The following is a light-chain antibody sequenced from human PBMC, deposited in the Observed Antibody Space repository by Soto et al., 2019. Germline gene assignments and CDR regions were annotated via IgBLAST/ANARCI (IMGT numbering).Light chain of an antibody. CDR2: GAS. V-gene: IGKV3-15*01. CDR1: QSVNSN. J-gene: IGKJ1*01. CDR3: QQYNNWPT. Sequence: EIVMTQSPATLSVSPGERATLSCRASQSVNSNLAWYQQKPGQAPRLLIYGASTRATGVPARFSGSGSGTEFTLTISSLQSEDFAVYFCQQYNNWPTLGKGNKVEIK.